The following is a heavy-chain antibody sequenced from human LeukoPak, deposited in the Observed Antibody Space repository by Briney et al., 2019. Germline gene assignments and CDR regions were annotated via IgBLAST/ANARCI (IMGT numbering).Heavy chain of an antibody. CDR1: GYTFTSYD. Sequence: GASVKVSCKASGYTFTSYDINWVRQATGQGLEWMGWMNPNSGNTGYAQKFQGRVTMTRNTSIRTAYMELSSLRSEDTAVYYCARGHHRAAAGTRRVGYYYYGMDVWGQGTTVTVSS. V-gene: IGHV1-8*01. J-gene: IGHJ6*02. CDR3: ARGHHRAAAGTRRVGYYYYGMDV. D-gene: IGHD6-13*01. CDR2: MNPNSGNT.